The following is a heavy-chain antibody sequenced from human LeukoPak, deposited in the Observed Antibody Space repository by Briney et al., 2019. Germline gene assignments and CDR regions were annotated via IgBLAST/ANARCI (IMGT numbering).Heavy chain of an antibody. D-gene: IGHD1-26*01. CDR1: GFTFSSYS. V-gene: IGHV3-48*01. Sequence: PGXSLRLSCAASGFTFSSYSMNWVRQAPGKGLEWVSYISSSSSTIYYPDSVKGRFTISRDNAKNSMYLQMNSLRAEDSTVYYCARDRLSGSYIDYWGQGTLVTVSS. CDR2: ISSSSSTI. CDR3: ARDRLSGSYIDY. J-gene: IGHJ4*02.